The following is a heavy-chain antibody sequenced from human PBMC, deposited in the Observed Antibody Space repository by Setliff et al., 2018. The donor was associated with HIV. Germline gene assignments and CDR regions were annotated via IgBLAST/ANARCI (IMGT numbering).Heavy chain of an antibody. CDR1: GGSISSNTW. CDR2: ISHSGST. Sequence: SETLSLTCAVSGGSISSNTWWSWVRQPPGKGLEWIVEISHSGSTTYNPSLKSRVTISVDKSKNPCSLRLSSVTAADTAVYYCARGAQYSSSWSGRRVTWFDSWGQGILVTVSS. J-gene: IGHJ5*01. CDR3: ARGAQYSSSWSGRRVTWFDS. V-gene: IGHV4-4*02. D-gene: IGHD6-13*01.